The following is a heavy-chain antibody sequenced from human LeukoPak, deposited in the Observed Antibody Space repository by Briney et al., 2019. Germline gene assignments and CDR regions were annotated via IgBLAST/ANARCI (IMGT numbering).Heavy chain of an antibody. CDR3: AKDKALGTIFGVLILVFDY. Sequence: GGSLRLSCAASGSTFSSYAMSWVRQAPGKGLEWVSAISGSGGTTYYADSVKGRFTISRDNSKNTLYLQMNSLRAEDTAVYYCAKDKALGTIFGVLILVFDYWGQGTLVTVSS. V-gene: IGHV3-23*01. D-gene: IGHD3-3*01. CDR2: ISGSGGTT. CDR1: GSTFSSYA. J-gene: IGHJ4*02.